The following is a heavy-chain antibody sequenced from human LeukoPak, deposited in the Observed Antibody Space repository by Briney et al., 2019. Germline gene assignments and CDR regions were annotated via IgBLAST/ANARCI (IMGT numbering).Heavy chain of an antibody. J-gene: IGHJ4*02. CDR1: GYTFTGYY. CDR2: INPNSGDT. D-gene: IGHD3-3*01. V-gene: IGHV1-2*02. CDR3: ARGTFYDFWSGDSDY. Sequence: EASVKVSCKPSGYTFTGYYTHWVRQAPGQGLEWMGWINPNSGDTNYAQKFQGRVTMTRDTSISTAYMDLSRLESDDTAVYYCARGTFYDFWSGDSDYWGQGTLVTVSS.